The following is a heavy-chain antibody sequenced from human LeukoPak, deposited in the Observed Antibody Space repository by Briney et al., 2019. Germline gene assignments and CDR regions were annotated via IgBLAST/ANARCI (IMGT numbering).Heavy chain of an antibody. Sequence: GGSLRLSCAASGFSFSSYEMNWVRQAPGKGLEWVSYITNSGSTMSYADSVKGRFTISRDNAKNSLYLQMNSLRAEDTAVYYCAELGITMIGGVWGKGTTVTISS. D-gene: IGHD3-10*02. CDR1: GFSFSSYE. CDR2: ITNSGSTM. J-gene: IGHJ6*04. CDR3: AELGITMIGGV. V-gene: IGHV3-48*03.